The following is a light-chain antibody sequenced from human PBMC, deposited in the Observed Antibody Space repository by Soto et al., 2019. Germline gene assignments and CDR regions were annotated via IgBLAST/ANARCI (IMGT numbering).Light chain of an antibody. V-gene: IGLV4-69*01. CDR2: LNSDGRH. CDR3: RNWGTGLRV. CDR1: SGHSNYA. Sequence: QLVLTQSPSASASLGTSVKLTCTLSSGHSNYAIAWHQQQPEKGPRYLMKLNSDGRHYTGDGIPDRFSDSSSGAERYLTTSSLEYEDESDCYWRNWGTGLRVFGGGTQLTVL. J-gene: IGLJ3*02.